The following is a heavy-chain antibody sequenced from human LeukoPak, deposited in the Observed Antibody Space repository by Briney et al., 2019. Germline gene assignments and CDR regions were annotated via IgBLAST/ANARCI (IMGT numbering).Heavy chain of an antibody. D-gene: IGHD6-19*01. Sequence: GGSLRLSCAASGFTFSSYSMNWARQAPGKGLEWVSSISSSSSYIYYADSVKGRFTISRDNAKNSLYLQMNSLRAEDTAVYYCARGGSSGWYGDPWGQGTLVTVSS. J-gene: IGHJ5*02. CDR2: ISSSSSYI. CDR3: ARGGSSGWYGDP. V-gene: IGHV3-21*01. CDR1: GFTFSSYS.